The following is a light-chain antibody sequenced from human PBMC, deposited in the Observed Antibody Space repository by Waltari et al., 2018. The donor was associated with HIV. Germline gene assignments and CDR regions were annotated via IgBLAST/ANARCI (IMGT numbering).Light chain of an antibody. CDR3: QTGGTGIVV. J-gene: IGLJ2*01. V-gene: IGLV4-69*01. CDR1: SGHSSYA. CDR2: LNSDGSH. Sequence: QLVLTQSPSASASLGASVKLTCTLSSGHSSYAIAWHQQQPEKGPRYLMKLNSDGSHSKGDGIPDRFSGSSSGAGRYRSISSLQAEDEADYYCQTGGTGIVVFGGGTKLTVL.